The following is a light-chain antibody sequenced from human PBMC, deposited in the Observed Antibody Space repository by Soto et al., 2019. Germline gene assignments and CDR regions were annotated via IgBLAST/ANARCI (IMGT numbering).Light chain of an antibody. Sequence: AIRMTQSPSSLSASTGDRVTITCRASHGISSYLAWYQQKPGKATKLLIYAASTLQSGVPSRFSGSGSGTDFTLTISCLQSEDFATYYCQQYYSYPSLTFGGGTKVEIK. CDR3: QQYYSYPSLT. CDR2: AAS. CDR1: HGISSY. J-gene: IGKJ4*01. V-gene: IGKV1-8*01.